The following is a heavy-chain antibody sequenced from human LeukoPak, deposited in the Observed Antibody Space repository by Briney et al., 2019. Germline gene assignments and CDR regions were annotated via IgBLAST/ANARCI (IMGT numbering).Heavy chain of an antibody. CDR2: INSDGSST. CDR3: ARDPTVRYFDWLLAGWFDP. J-gene: IGHJ5*02. D-gene: IGHD3-9*01. Sequence: PGRSLRLSCAASGFTFSSYWMHWVRQAPGKGLVWVSRINSDGSSTSYADSVKGRFTISRDNAKNTLYLQMNSLRAEDTAVYYCARDPTVRYFDWLLAGWFDPWGQGTLVTVSS. CDR1: GFTFSSYW. V-gene: IGHV3-74*01.